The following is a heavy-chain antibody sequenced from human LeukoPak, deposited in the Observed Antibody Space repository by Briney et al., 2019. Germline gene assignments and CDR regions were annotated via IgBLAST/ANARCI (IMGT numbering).Heavy chain of an antibody. CDR2: IIYSGTT. V-gene: IGHV4-39*07. J-gene: IGHJ4*02. D-gene: IGHD6-19*01. CDR3: ARRRADIIAVAGVDY. CDR1: GGSISGSNYY. Sequence: PSETLSLTCTVSGGSISGSNYYWGWVRQSPEKGLEWIGSIIYSGTTHYDPSLRSRVTISVDTSKNQFSLKLSSVTAADTAVYYCARRRADIIAVAGVDYWGQGTLVTVSS.